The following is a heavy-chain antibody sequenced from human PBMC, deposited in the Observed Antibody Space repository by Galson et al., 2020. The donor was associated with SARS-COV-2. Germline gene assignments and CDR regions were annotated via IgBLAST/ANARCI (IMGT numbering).Heavy chain of an antibody. CDR1: GFTFDDYG. V-gene: IGHV3-20*04. Sequence: GRSLRLSCAASGFTFDDYGMTWVRQAPGKGLEWVSGIHWRGDTTGYADSVKGRFTISRDNAKNFLYLQMNSLRAEDTALYYCARVGSMVQGAYDAFDIWGQGTLVTVSS. CDR3: ARVGSMVQGAYDAFDI. D-gene: IGHD3-10*01. J-gene: IGHJ3*02. CDR2: IHWRGDTT.